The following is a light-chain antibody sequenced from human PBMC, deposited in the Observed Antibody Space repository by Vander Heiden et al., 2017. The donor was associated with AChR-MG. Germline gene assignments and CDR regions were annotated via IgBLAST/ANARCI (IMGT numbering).Light chain of an antibody. CDR1: QSVSSSY. CDR2: GAS. CDR3: QQYGSSPKT. V-gene: IGKV3-20*01. J-gene: IGKJ1*01. Sequence: ELVLTQSPGTLSLSPGERATLPCRASQSVSSSYLAWYQQKPGQAPRLLIYGASSRATGIPDRFSGSGSGTDFTLTISRLEPEDFAVYYCQQYGSSPKTFGLGTKVEIK.